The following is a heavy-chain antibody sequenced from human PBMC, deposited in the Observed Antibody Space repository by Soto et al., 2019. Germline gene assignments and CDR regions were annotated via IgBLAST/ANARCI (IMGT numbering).Heavy chain of an antibody. Sequence: PGGSLRLSCAASGFTFNTYGMHWARQAPGKGLEWVAVISYDAKSKLYVDSVRGRFTISRDNSKNTLFLQMDSLRPEDTALYYCARGLLAAGPFDSWGQGTLVTVSS. D-gene: IGHD2-8*02. J-gene: IGHJ4*02. V-gene: IGHV3-30*03. CDR3: ARGLLAAGPFDS. CDR2: ISYDAKSK. CDR1: GFTFNTYG.